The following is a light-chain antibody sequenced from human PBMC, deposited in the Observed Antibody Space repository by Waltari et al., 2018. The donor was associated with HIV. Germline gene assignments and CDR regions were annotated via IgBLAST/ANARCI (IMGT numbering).Light chain of an antibody. CDR3: QQRSNWAPIT. Sequence: EIVLTQSPTTLSLSPGERATLSCRASQSVSSYLAWYQHKPGQAPRLLIYDASNRATGIPARFSGSGSGTDFTLTISSLEPADVAVYYCQQRSNWAPITFGGGTKVEMK. J-gene: IGKJ4*01. V-gene: IGKV3-11*01. CDR1: QSVSSY. CDR2: DAS.